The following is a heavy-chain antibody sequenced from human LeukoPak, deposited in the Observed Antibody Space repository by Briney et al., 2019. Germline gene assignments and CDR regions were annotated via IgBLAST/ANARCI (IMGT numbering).Heavy chain of an antibody. CDR3: AKGIQFGDDAFDI. J-gene: IGHJ3*02. CDR2: ITVRGLTT. V-gene: IGHV3-23*01. CDR1: GFTFSNYA. D-gene: IGHD3-10*01. Sequence: RPGGSLRLSCAASGFTFSNYALSWVRQAPRKGLEWVSAITVRGLTTYYADSVRGRFTISRDNSKNTLYLQMNSLRAEDTAVYYCAKGIQFGDDAFDIWGQGTMVTVSS.